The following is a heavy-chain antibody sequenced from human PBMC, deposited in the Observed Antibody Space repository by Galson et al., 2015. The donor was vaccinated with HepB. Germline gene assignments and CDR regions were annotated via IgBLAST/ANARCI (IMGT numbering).Heavy chain of an antibody. Sequence: LRLSCAASGFTFDTYAMTWVRQAPGKGLEWVSAISGGGGSTYYADSVRGRFTISRDNSKNTPYLQMNNLRAEDTAVYFCAKDTVTSTLSKWGFDYWGQGTLVTVSS. CDR2: ISGGGGST. V-gene: IGHV3-23*01. CDR1: GFTFDTYA. J-gene: IGHJ4*02. CDR3: AKDTVTSTLSKWGFDY. D-gene: IGHD4-11*01.